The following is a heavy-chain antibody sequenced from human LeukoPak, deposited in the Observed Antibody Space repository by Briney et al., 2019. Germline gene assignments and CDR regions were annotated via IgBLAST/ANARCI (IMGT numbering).Heavy chain of an antibody. CDR2: IYTSGST. CDR3: ARDGRLRFLEWPLDAFDI. V-gene: IGHV4-61*02. J-gene: IGHJ3*02. CDR1: GGSISSGSYY. Sequence: KTSETLSLTCTVSGGSISSGSYYWSWIRQPAGKGLEWIGRIYTSGSTNYNPSLQSRVAISVDTSKNQFSLKLSSVTAADTAVYYCARDGRLRFLEWPLDAFDIWGQGTMVTVSS. D-gene: IGHD3-3*01.